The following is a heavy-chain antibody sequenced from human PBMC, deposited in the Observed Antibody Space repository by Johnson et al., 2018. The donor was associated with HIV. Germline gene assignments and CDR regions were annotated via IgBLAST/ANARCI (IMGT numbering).Heavy chain of an antibody. CDR2: IKSKTDGGTT. D-gene: IGHD3-16*02. CDR3: ARDNTTFGGVIVPIGAFDI. Sequence: EVQLVESGGGVVQPGRSLRLSCAASGFTFSTYWMHWVRQPPGKGLEWVGRIKSKTDGGTTDYAAPVKGRFTISRDDSKNTLYLQMNSLRAEDTAVYYCARDNTTFGGVIVPIGAFDIWGQGTMVTVSS. CDR1: GFTFSTYW. V-gene: IGHV3-15*01. J-gene: IGHJ3*02.